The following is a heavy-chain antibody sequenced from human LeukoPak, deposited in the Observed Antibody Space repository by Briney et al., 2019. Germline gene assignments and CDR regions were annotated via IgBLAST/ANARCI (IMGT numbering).Heavy chain of an antibody. CDR3: AKEKSDSRRGDRYGLDY. CDR1: GFTFDDYA. Sequence: QPGRSLRLSCAASGFTFDDYAMHWVRHAPGKGLEWVSGISWNSGSIGYADSVKGRFTISRDNAKNSLYLQMNSLRAEDTALYYCAKEKSDSRRGDRYGLDYWGQGTLVTVSS. V-gene: IGHV3-9*01. CDR2: ISWNSGSI. D-gene: IGHD3-22*01. J-gene: IGHJ4*02.